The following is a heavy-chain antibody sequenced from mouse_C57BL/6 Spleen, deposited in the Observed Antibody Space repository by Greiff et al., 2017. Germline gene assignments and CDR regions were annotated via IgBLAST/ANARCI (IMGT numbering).Heavy chain of an antibody. CDR1: GYTFTSYG. V-gene: IGHV1-81*01. D-gene: IGHD2-4*01. CDR2: IYPRSGNT. CDR3: ARDYDYDGYAMDY. Sequence: VQLQQSGAELARPGASVKLSCKASGYTFTSYGISWVKQRTGQGLEWIGEIYPRSGNTCYNQKFKGKATLTADKSSSTAYMELRSLTSEDSAVYFCARDYDYDGYAMDYWGQGTSVTVSS. J-gene: IGHJ4*01.